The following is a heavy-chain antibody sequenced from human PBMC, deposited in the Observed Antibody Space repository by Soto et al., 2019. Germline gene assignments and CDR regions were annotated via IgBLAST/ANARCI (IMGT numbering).Heavy chain of an antibody. D-gene: IGHD3-10*01. CDR2: GYYRGST. V-gene: IGHV4-59*11. CDR3: ARGVYLSLVRTGWFDP. CDR1: GTSMSGHF. Sequence: QVQLQESGPGLVMASETLSLTCTVSGTSMSGHFWSWMRQPPGKGLEWIGYGYYRGSTLYNPSLKSRVTISLDTSKNHFSLRLSSVPSADTALYYCARGVYLSLVRTGWFDPWGQGTLVTVSS. J-gene: IGHJ5*02.